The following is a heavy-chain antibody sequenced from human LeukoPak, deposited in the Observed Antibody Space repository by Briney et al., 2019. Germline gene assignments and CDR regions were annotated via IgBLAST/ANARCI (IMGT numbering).Heavy chain of an antibody. CDR3: ARQRRASPHLGDYGGFDF. Sequence: SETLSLTCTVSGGSISSYYWSWIRQPPGKGLEWIGYIYYRGSTNYNPSLKSRVTISVDTSKNQFSLKLSSVTAADTALYYCARQRRASPHLGDYGGFDFWGQGILVTVSS. CDR2: IYYRGST. J-gene: IGHJ4*02. D-gene: IGHD4-17*01. CDR1: GGSISSYY. V-gene: IGHV4-59*08.